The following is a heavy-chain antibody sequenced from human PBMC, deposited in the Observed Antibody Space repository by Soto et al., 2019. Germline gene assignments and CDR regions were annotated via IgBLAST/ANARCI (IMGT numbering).Heavy chain of an antibody. V-gene: IGHV1-2*02. D-gene: IGHD2-21*02. CDR3: ARVKETYITAQPH. Sequence: ASVKVSCKASGYTFTGYYMHWVRQAPGQGLEWMGWINPNGGGTNDAQKFQGRVTMTRDTSISTAYMELSSLRSDDTAVYYCARVKETYITAQPHWGHGTLFTISS. CDR1: GYTFTGYY. CDR2: INPNGGGT. J-gene: IGHJ4*01.